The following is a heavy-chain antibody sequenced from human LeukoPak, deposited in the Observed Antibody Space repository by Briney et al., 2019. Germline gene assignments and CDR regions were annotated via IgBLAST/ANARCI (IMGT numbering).Heavy chain of an antibody. CDR2: IYHSGST. V-gene: IGHV4-30-2*01. Sequence: QPSQTLSLTCAVSGGSISSGGYSWSWIRQPPGKGLEWIGYIYHSGSTYYNPSLKSRVTISVDRSKNQFSLKLSSVTAADTAVYYCAMRVPHRAYDILTGYSYWFDPWGQGTLVTVSS. D-gene: IGHD3-9*01. CDR3: AMRVPHRAYDILTGYSYWFDP. CDR1: GGSISSGGYS. J-gene: IGHJ5*02.